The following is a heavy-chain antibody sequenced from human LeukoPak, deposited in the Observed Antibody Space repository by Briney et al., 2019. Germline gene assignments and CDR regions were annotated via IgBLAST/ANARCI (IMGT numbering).Heavy chain of an antibody. CDR3: ARQISRYGDYGPYYYYYYYMDV. D-gene: IGHD4-17*01. CDR2: IYYSGST. Sequence: PSETLSLTCTVSGGSISSSSYYWGWIRQPPGKGLEWIGSIYYSGSTYYNPSLKSRVTISVDTSKNQFSLKLSSVTAADTAVYYCARQISRYGDYGPYYYYYYYMDVWGKGTTVTVSS. J-gene: IGHJ6*03. V-gene: IGHV4-39*01. CDR1: GGSISSSSYY.